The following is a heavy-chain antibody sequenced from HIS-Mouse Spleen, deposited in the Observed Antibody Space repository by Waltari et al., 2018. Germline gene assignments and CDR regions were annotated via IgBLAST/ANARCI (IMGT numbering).Heavy chain of an antibody. CDR2: IYYSGST. CDR1: GGPISSSSYY. V-gene: IGHV4-39*07. D-gene: IGHD6-13*01. Sequence: QLQLQESGPGLVKPSETLSLTCTVPGGPISSSSYYGGWTRQHPGKGLEWIGSIYYSGSTYYNPSLKSRVTISVDTSKNQFSLKLSSVTAADTAVYYCAREIPYSSSWYDWYFDLWGRGTLVTVSS. CDR3: AREIPYSSSWYDWYFDL. J-gene: IGHJ2*01.